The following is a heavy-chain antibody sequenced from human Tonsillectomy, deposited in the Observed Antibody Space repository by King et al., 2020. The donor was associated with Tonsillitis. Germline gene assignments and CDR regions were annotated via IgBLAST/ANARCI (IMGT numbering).Heavy chain of an antibody. Sequence: VQLVESGGGLVQPGGSLRLSCAASGFTVSSNDMSWVRQAPGKGLEWVSGIYSGGSTYYANSVKGRFTSSRDNSQNTLYLQMNSLRAEDTAVYYCVAYYDSSGYYSDYWGQGTLVTVSS. CDR3: VAYYDSSGYYSDY. V-gene: IGHV3-66*01. CDR1: GFTVSSND. D-gene: IGHD3-22*01. J-gene: IGHJ4*02. CDR2: IYSGGST.